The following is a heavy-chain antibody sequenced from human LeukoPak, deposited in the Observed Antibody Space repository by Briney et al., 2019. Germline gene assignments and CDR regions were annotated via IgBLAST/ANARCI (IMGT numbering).Heavy chain of an antibody. Sequence: SGPTLVKPTQTLTLTCTFSGFSLSTSGVGVGWIRQPPGKALEWLGYIYYSGSTNYNPSLKSRVTISVDTSKNQFSLNLRSVTAADTAVYFCAINDFWNGYSCAHWGQGTLVTVSS. V-gene: IGHV4-61*05. CDR1: GFSLSTSGVG. D-gene: IGHD3-3*01. J-gene: IGHJ4*02. CDR2: IYYSGST. CDR3: AINDFWNGYSCAH.